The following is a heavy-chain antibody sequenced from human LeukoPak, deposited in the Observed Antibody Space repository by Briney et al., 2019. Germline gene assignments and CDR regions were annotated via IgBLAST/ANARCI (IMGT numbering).Heavy chain of an antibody. J-gene: IGHJ4*02. CDR1: GFTLSKFG. Sequence: GGSLRLSCVASGFTLSKFGMHWVRQAPGQGLEWVAVTSYDGNDTYYADSVRGRFTVSRDNSKNTLYLQVNSLRAEDTAVYYCAKDPYYYGSGSYVGDWGQGTLVTVSS. D-gene: IGHD3-10*01. CDR3: AKDPYYYGSGSYVGD. V-gene: IGHV3-30*18. CDR2: TSYDGNDT.